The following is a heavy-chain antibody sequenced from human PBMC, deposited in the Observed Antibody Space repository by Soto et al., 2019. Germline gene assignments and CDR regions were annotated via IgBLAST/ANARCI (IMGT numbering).Heavy chain of an antibody. V-gene: IGHV3-11*01. CDR1: GFTFSDYY. CDR2: ISSSGSTI. CDR3: ARTTYYDFWSGFPPNWFDP. J-gene: IGHJ5*02. Sequence: QVQLVESGGGLVKPGGSLRLSCAASGFTFSDYYMSWIRQAPGKGLEWVSYISSSGSTIYYADSVKGRFTISRDNAKNSLYLQMNSLRAEDTAVYYCARTTYYDFWSGFPPNWFDPWGQGTLDTVSS. D-gene: IGHD3-3*01.